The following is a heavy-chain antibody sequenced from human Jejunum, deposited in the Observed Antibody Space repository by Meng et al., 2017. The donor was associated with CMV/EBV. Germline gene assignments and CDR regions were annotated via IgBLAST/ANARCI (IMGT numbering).Heavy chain of an antibody. D-gene: IGHD3-16*01. Sequence: CSASGFDFEDYTMHWVRQAPGKSLEWVSLISWDGGDTLYADSVRGRFTISRDNSKNSLYLHMSSLRADDAAFYYCATIGGLQAFDFWGQGTMVTVSS. CDR1: GFDFEDYT. CDR3: ATIGGLQAFDF. CDR2: ISWDGGDT. V-gene: IGHV3-43*01. J-gene: IGHJ3*01.